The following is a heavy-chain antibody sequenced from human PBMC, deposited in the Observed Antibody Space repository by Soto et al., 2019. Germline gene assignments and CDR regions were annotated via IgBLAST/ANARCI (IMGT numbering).Heavy chain of an antibody. CDR1: GYTLTSYD. J-gene: IGHJ5*02. V-gene: IGHV1-8*01. CDR3: ARVVLAAIWWFDP. D-gene: IGHD2-15*01. CDR2: MNPNSGNT. Sequence: QVQLVQSGAEVKKPGASVKVSCKASGYTLTSYDINWGRQATGQGIEWMGWMNPNSGNTGYAQKFQGRVTMTRNTSISTAYMELSSLRSEDTAVYYCARVVLAAIWWFDPWGQGTLVTVSS.